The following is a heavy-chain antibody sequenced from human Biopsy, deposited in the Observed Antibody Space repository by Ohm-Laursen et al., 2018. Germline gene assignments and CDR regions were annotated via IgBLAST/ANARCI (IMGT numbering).Heavy chain of an antibody. Sequence: GSLRLSCAASGFTFSSYAMTWFRQAPGKGLEWVSTISGNSDIIYDTDSVKGRFTISRDNPKNTLYLQMNSLRADDTAVYYCALAAAQTVTHFDYWGQGTLVTVSS. CDR3: ALAAAQTVTHFDY. D-gene: IGHD4-17*01. CDR2: ISGNSDII. CDR1: GFTFSSYA. V-gene: IGHV3-23*01. J-gene: IGHJ4*02.